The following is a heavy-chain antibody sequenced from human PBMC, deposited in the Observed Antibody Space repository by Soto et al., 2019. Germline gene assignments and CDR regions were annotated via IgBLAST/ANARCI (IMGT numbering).Heavy chain of an antibody. Sequence: QVQLQESGPGLVKPSQTLSLTCTVSGGSISSGGYYWSWIRQHPGKGLEWIGYIYYSGSTYYNPSLKSRVTISVDTSKNQFSLKLSSVTAADTAVYYCARDRTYYDILTGSLYYYGMDVWGQGTTVTVSS. V-gene: IGHV4-31*03. J-gene: IGHJ6*02. CDR3: ARDRTYYDILTGSLYYYGMDV. CDR2: IYYSGST. D-gene: IGHD3-9*01. CDR1: GGSISSGGYY.